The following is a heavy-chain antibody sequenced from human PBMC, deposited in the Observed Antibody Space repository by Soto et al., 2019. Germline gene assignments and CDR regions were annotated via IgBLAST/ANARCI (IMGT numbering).Heavy chain of an antibody. CDR3: AKTFGNYDHAFDI. V-gene: IGHV1-46*01. D-gene: IGHD1-7*01. Sequence: GASVKVSCKASGYTFTSYYMHWVRQAPGQGLEWMGIINPSGGSTSYAQKFQGRVTMTRDTSTSTVYMELSSLRSEDTAVYYCAKTFGNYDHAFDIWGQGTMVTVSS. CDR2: INPSGGST. CDR1: GYTFTSYY. J-gene: IGHJ3*02.